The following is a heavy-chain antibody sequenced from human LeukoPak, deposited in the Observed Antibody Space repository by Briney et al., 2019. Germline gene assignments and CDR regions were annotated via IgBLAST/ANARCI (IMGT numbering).Heavy chain of an antibody. D-gene: IGHD5-18*01. V-gene: IGHV3-48*03. CDR1: GFTFSSFE. CDR2: ISTSGGTK. Sequence: PGGSLRLSCAASGFTFSSFEMNWVRQAPGRGLEWLSHISTSGGTKYYADSVKGRFTISRDNSKNTLYLQMNSLRAEDTAVYYCAKDRPDLTLGSIQLWPTYYYYYMDVWGKGTTVTVSS. J-gene: IGHJ6*03. CDR3: AKDRPDLTLGSIQLWPTYYYYYMDV.